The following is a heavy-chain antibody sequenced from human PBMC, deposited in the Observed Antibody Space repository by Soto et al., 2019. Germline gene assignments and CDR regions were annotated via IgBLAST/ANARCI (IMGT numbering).Heavy chain of an antibody. D-gene: IGHD6-6*01. Sequence: GGSLRLSCAASGFTFDDYAMHWVRQAPGKGLEWVSGISWNSGSIGYADSVKGRFTISRDNAKNSLYLQMNSLRAEDTALYYCAKAEPPYSSSSASMYYYYMDVWGKGTTVTVSS. CDR3: AKAEPPYSSSSASMYYYYMDV. J-gene: IGHJ6*03. V-gene: IGHV3-9*01. CDR1: GFTFDDYA. CDR2: ISWNSGSI.